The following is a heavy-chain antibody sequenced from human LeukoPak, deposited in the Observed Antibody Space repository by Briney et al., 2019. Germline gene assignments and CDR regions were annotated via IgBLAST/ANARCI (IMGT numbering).Heavy chain of an antibody. J-gene: IGHJ4*02. Sequence: GGSLRLSCAASGFTFSSNPMHWVRQAPGKGLEWVAVTSHDENNKCYADSVRGRFTISRDNSKNTLYLQMNSLRIEDTAVYYCAKDVFGGIDYWGEGTLVTVSS. CDR2: TSHDENNK. V-gene: IGHV3-30-3*01. CDR3: AKDVFGGIDY. D-gene: IGHD3-10*01. CDR1: GFTFSSNP.